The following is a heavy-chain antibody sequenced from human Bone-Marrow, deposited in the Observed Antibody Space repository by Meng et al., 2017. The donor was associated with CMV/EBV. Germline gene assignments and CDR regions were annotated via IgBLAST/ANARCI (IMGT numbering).Heavy chain of an antibody. CDR3: ARDRGCSSTSCYPIGSGEPKIQQKDAFDI. Sequence: GESLKISCAASGFTFSSYSMNWVRQAPGKGLEWVSSISSSSSYIYYADSVKGRFTISRDNAKNSLDLQMNSLRAEDTAVYYCARDRGCSSTSCYPIGSGEPKIQQKDAFDIWGQGTMVTVSS. CDR1: GFTFSSYS. D-gene: IGHD2-2*01. V-gene: IGHV3-21*01. J-gene: IGHJ3*02. CDR2: ISSSSSYI.